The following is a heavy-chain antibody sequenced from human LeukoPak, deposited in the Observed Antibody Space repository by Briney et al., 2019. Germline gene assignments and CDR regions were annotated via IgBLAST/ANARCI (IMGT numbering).Heavy chain of an antibody. Sequence: SETLSLTCAVYGGSFSGYCWSWIRQPAGKGLEWIGHIHTSGGTNYNPSLKSRVTMSVDTSKNQFSLKLSSVTAADTAVYYCARSYSSSWYEGFDPWGQGTLVTVSS. V-gene: IGHV4-59*10. D-gene: IGHD6-13*01. J-gene: IGHJ5*02. CDR1: GGSFSGYC. CDR3: ARSYSSSWYEGFDP. CDR2: IHTSGGT.